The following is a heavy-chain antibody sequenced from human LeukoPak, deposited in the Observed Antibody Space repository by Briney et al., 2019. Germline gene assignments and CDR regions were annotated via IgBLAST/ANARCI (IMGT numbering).Heavy chain of an antibody. Sequence: PSETLSLTCIVSAGPISNGGNYCNCIAQHPGKGLQCIGCIFFSGSSDYNPSLKSRVTISVDTSQSQFSLKLTSVTAADTAVYDRGRGLRRVMVFGVGPGTAGVRELWSPSPQGSPHDLSPDCWGQGNLVTVSS. D-gene: IGHD3/OR15-3a*01. CDR1: AGPISNGGNY. CDR3: GRGLRRVMVFGVGPGTAGVRELWSPSPQGSPHDLSPDC. J-gene: IGHJ4*02. CDR2: IFFSGSS. V-gene: IGHV4-31*03.